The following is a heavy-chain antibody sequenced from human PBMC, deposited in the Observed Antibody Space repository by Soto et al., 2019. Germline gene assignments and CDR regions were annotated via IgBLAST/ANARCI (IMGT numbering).Heavy chain of an antibody. V-gene: IGHV4-31*03. Sequence: QVQLQESGPGLVKPSQTLSLTCTVSGGSISSGGYYWSWIRQHPGKGLEWIGYIYYSGSTYYNPSFKSRVTISEGRSKSRFSLKLTSVTAADTAVYCWARSSRVLGGGDYWGQGTLVTVSS. D-gene: IGHD6-13*01. CDR2: IYYSGST. CDR3: ARSSRVLGGGDY. J-gene: IGHJ4*02. CDR1: GGSISSGGYY.